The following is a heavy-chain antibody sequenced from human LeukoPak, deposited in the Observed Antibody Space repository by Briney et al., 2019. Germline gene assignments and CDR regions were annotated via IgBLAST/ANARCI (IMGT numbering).Heavy chain of an antibody. Sequence: GGPLRLPCAASGFTFIDYDMHWVRHGIGKGLEWVSAIGVRGDTHYSGSVKGRFTISRENAERSLYLQINSLRAEDTAVYYCARGGIQVSGIDEFDYWGQGTLVTVSS. J-gene: IGHJ4*02. D-gene: IGHD6-19*01. CDR1: GFTFIDYD. V-gene: IGHV3-13*01. CDR3: ARGGIQVSGIDEFDY. CDR2: IGVRGDT.